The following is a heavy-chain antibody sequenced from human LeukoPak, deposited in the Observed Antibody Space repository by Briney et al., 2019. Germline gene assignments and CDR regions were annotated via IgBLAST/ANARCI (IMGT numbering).Heavy chain of an antibody. CDR2: INPSGGST. CDR3: AREGASGWYSFDY. J-gene: IGHJ4*02. Sequence: ASVKVSCKASGYTFTTYYIHWVRQAPGQGLEWMGIINPSGGSTSYPQKFQGRVTMTRDTSTTTVSMELSSLRSEDTAVYYCAREGASGWYSFDYWGQGTLVTVSS. V-gene: IGHV1-46*01. D-gene: IGHD6-19*01. CDR1: GYTFTTYY.